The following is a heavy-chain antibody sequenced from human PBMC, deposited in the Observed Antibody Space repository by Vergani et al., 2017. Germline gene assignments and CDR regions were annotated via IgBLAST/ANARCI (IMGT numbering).Heavy chain of an antibody. D-gene: IGHD1-26*01. V-gene: IGHV4-61*02. CDR1: GDSISSGNYY. CDR3: ARGTFLHAFDN. J-gene: IGHJ3*02. Sequence: QVQLQESGPGLLKPSQTLSLTCSVAGDSISSGNYYWNWIRQPAGKGLEWMGRIYSSGSTSYNPYIKSRITMSLDTSKNQFSLSLISVTAADTAVYYCARGTFLHAFDNWGQGTVVTVSS. CDR2: IYSSGST.